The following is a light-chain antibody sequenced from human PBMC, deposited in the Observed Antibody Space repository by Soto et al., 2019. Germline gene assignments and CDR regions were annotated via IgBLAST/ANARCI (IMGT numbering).Light chain of an antibody. CDR1: SSDIGGYNY. J-gene: IGLJ3*02. V-gene: IGLV2-8*01. CDR2: EVT. CDR3: SSNAGSNKRV. Sequence: QSALTQPPSASGSPGQSVTISCTGTSSDIGGYNYVSWYQHHPGKAPKLTIYEVTKRPSGVPDRFSGSKSGNTASLTVSGLQAEDEADYYCSSNAGSNKRVFGGGTKLTVL.